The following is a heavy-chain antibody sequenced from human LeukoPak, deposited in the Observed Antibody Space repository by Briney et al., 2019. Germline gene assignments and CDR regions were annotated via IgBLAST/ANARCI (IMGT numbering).Heavy chain of an antibody. D-gene: IGHD3-22*01. J-gene: IGHJ6*03. CDR3: TRDDSSQYYYYYSMDV. V-gene: IGHV3-73*01. CDR2: IRSTANGYAT. Sequence: GGSLRLSCAASGFTFSGSALHWVRQASGKGLEWVGRIRSTANGYATAYAASVKGRFTISRDDSKNTAYLQMNSLKTEDTAVYYCTRDDSSQYYYYYSMDVWGKGTTVTISS. CDR1: GFTFSGSA.